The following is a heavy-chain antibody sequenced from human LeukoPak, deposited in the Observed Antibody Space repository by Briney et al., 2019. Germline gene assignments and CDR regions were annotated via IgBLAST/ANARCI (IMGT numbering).Heavy chain of an antibody. J-gene: IGHJ4*02. CDR2: ISYSGST. D-gene: IGHD3-22*01. V-gene: IGHV4-30-4*01. Sequence: SETLSLTCTASGGSISSGAYYWSWIRQPPGKGLEWIGYISYSGSTYYNPSLKSRVTISLGTSKNQFSLKLSSVTAADTAVYYCARPYDSSGWYYFGYWGQGTLVTVSS. CDR3: ARPYDSSGWYYFGY. CDR1: GGSISSGAYY.